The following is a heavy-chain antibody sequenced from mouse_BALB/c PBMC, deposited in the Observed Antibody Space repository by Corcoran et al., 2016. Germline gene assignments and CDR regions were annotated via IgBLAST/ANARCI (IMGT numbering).Heavy chain of an antibody. CDR2: INTYTGEP. CDR3: ARGDSSSFDY. V-gene: IGHV9-1*02. D-gene: IGHD3-3*01. Sequence: QIQLVQSGPELKQPGETVKISCKASGYTFTNYGMNWVKQAPGKGLKWMGWINTYTGEPTYADDFKGRFAFSLETSASTAYLQINNLKNEDMATYFCARGDSSSFDYWGQGTTLTVSS. CDR1: GYTFTNYG. J-gene: IGHJ2*01.